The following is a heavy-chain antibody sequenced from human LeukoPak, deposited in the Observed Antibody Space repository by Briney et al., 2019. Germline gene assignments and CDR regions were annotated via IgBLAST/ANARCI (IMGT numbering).Heavy chain of an antibody. D-gene: IGHD4-17*01. J-gene: IGHJ4*02. V-gene: IGHV4-39*01. Sequence: SETLSLTCTVSGVSISSSNSYWGWIRQPPGKGLEWIGSIYYSGNTYYNASLKSQVSISIDTSKNQFSLRLTSVTAADTAVYYCARGGDYGDYVFHYWGQGTLVTVSS. CDR2: IYYSGNT. CDR3: ARGGDYGDYVFHY. CDR1: GVSISSSNSY.